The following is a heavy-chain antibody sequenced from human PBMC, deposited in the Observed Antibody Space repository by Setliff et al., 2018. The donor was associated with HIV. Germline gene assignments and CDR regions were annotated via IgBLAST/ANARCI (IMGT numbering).Heavy chain of an antibody. CDR1: GGSISSSSYY. J-gene: IGHJ3*02. D-gene: IGHD2-15*01. V-gene: IGHV4-39*01. CDR2: SYYSGST. CDR3: AASVVHDAFDI. Sequence: PSETLSLTCTVSGGSISSSSYYWGWIRQPPGKGLEWIGSSYYSGSTYYNPSLKSRVTISVDTSKNQFSLKLSSVTAADTAVYYCAASVVHDAFDIWGQGTMVTVSS.